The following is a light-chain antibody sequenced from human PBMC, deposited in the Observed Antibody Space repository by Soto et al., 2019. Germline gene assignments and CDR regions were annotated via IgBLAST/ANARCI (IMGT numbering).Light chain of an antibody. J-gene: IGKJ4*01. CDR3: QQSASTPQT. V-gene: IGKV1-39*01. CDR2: VAS. CDR1: QSVGTY. Sequence: DIQMTQSPSSLSASVGDRVTITCRASQSVGTYVSWYQQKEGKAPKLLINVASTLQSGVASTFSGSGSGTDFTLAIRSLQPEDFATYYCQQSASTPQTFGGGTRVEIK.